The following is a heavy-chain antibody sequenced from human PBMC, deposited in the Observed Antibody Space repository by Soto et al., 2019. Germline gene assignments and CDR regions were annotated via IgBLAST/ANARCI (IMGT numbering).Heavy chain of an antibody. D-gene: IGHD2-2*02. CDR3: TSNIVVIPAATPV. J-gene: IGHJ6*04. CDR2: IKSKTDGGTT. V-gene: IGHV3-15*01. CDR1: GFTFSNAW. Sequence: PGGSRRLSCAASGFTFSNAWMSWVRQAPGKGLEWVGRIKSKTDGGTTDYAAPVKGRFTISRDDSKNTLYLQMNSLKTEDTAVYYCTSNIVVIPAATPVWGTGTTVTVSS.